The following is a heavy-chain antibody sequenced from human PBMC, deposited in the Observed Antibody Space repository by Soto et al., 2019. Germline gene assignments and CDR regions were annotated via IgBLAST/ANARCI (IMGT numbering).Heavy chain of an antibody. CDR3: VLCTTTSCYGKFDY. CDR1: GFTFSNSA. J-gene: IGHJ4*02. V-gene: IGHV1-58*02. D-gene: IGHD2-2*01. Sequence: SVKVSCKASGFTFSNSAIQWMRQARGGRLEWIGWIVVGSGNTNYAQKIQERVTIIRDMSTSTSYMELSSLTSEDTAVYYCVLCTTTSCYGKFDYWGQGTLVTVSS. CDR2: IVVGSGNT.